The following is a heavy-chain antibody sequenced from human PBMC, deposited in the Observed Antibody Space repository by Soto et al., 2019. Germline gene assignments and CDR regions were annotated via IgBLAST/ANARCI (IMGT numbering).Heavy chain of an antibody. Sequence: EVQLLESGGGLVQPGGSLRLSCAASGFNFNSHAMTWVRQAPGKGLEWVSTISANIISTYYADSVKGRFTISRDNSKNTLYLQMSGLRVEDTAVYHWARVDTPTVRVGMDVWGQGTTVTVSS. CDR2: ISANIIST. D-gene: IGHD2-15*01. V-gene: IGHV3-23*01. CDR3: ARVDTPTVRVGMDV. J-gene: IGHJ6*02. CDR1: GFNFNSHA.